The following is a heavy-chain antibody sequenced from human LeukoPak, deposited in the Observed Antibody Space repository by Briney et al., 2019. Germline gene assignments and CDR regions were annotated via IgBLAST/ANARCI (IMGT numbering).Heavy chain of an antibody. J-gene: IGHJ4*02. Sequence: PGGSLRLSCAASGFTFSDHVMHWVRQAPGKGLEWVSAVGIAADTFYADSVKGRFTISRDNSKNTLFLQMNSLRAEDTAVYYCAKLSLSGRSQSADYWGQGTLVTVSS. CDR2: VGIAADT. D-gene: IGHD3-10*01. CDR1: GFTFSDHV. V-gene: IGHV3-23*01. CDR3: AKLSLSGRSQSADY.